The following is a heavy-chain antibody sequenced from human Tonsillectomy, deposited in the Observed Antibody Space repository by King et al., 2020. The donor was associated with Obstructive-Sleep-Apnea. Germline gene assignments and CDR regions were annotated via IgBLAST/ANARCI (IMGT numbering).Heavy chain of an antibody. Sequence: EVQLVESGGGLVKPGGSLRLSCAASEFTFRNAWMSWVRQAPGKGLEWVGRIKSKTDGGTTDYAAPVKGRFTISRDDSKNTLYLQMNSLKTEDTAVYYCTTGGDFLFPFDIWGQGTMVTVSS. CDR2: IKSKTDGGTT. CDR3: TTGGDFLFPFDI. J-gene: IGHJ3*02. D-gene: IGHD3-10*01. CDR1: EFTFRNAW. V-gene: IGHV3-15*01.